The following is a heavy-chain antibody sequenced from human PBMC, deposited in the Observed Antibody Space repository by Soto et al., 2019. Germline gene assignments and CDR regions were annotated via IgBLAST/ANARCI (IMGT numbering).Heavy chain of an antibody. CDR2: ISAYKGNT. V-gene: IGHV1-18*01. CDR3: TRDRRAYGMDV. Sequence: QVQLVQSGAEVKKPGASVKVSCKASGYTFTSYGISWVRQAPGQGLEWMRWISAYKGNTNYAQKLQGRVTMTTNTSAITAYIELRSLRSNDTAVYYRTRDRRAYGMDVWGQGTTVTVSS. J-gene: IGHJ6*02. CDR1: GYTFTSYG.